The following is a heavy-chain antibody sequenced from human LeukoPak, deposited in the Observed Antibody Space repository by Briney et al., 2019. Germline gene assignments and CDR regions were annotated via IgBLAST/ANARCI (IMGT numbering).Heavy chain of an antibody. Sequence: PGGPLGLSCAASVFTFSTYRMHWPRHAPGKGLVWVSRINPDGTTTSYADSVKGRFTISRDNPKDTVYLQMNSLRAEDTAVYYCARVSIGWYSFDYWGQGTLVTVSS. CDR2: INPDGTTT. D-gene: IGHD6-19*01. CDR1: VFTFSTYR. CDR3: ARVSIGWYSFDY. J-gene: IGHJ4*02. V-gene: IGHV3-74*01.